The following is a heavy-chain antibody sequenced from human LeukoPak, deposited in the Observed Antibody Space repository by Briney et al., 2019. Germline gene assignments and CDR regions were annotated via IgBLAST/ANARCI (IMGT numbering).Heavy chain of an antibody. D-gene: IGHD2-2*01. J-gene: IGHJ4*02. CDR3: AKGVVVAPDVTPFDY. V-gene: IGHV3-23*01. CDR1: GFTFSNYG. Sequence: GGSLRLSCAASGFTFSNYGMSWVRQAPRKGLEWVSAISGSGGSTHYADSVKGRFTISRDNSKNTLYLQMSSLRAEDTAVYYCAKGVVVAPDVTPFDYWGQGTLVTVSS. CDR2: ISGSGGST.